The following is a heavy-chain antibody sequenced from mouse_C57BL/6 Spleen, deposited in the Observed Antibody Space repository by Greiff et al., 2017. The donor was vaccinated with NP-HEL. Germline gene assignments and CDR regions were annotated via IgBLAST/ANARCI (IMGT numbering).Heavy chain of an antibody. J-gene: IGHJ1*03. Sequence: VQLKESVAELVRPGASVKLSCTASGFNIKNTYMHWVKQRPEQGLEWIGRIDPANGNTKYAPKFQGKATITADTSSNTAYLQLSSLTSEDTAIYYCARFTTVVGSPWYFDVWGTGTTVTVSS. CDR3: ARFTTVVGSPWYFDV. CDR1: GFNIKNTY. CDR2: IDPANGNT. D-gene: IGHD1-1*01. V-gene: IGHV14-3*01.